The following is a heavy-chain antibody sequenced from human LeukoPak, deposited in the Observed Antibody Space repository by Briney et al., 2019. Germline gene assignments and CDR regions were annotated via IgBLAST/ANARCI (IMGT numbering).Heavy chain of an antibody. CDR3: AREAQYYYDSSGYYNPIDY. CDR2: INHSGST. J-gene: IGHJ4*02. V-gene: IGHV4-34*01. CDR1: GGSFSGYY. Sequence: PSETLSLTCAVYGGSFSGYYWSWIRQPPGKGLVWIGEINHSGSTNYNPSLKSRVTISVDTSKNQFSLKLSSVTAADTAVYYCAREAQYYYDSSGYYNPIDYWGQGTLVTVSS. D-gene: IGHD3-22*01.